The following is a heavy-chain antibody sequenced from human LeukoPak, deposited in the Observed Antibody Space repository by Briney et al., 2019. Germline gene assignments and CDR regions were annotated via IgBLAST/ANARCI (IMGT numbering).Heavy chain of an antibody. V-gene: IGHV1-24*01. Sequence: ASVKVSCKVSGYTLTELSMHWVRQAPGKGLEWMGGFDPEDGETIYAQKFQGRVTMTEDTSTDTAYMELSSLRSEDTAVYYCARVETVGCSGGSCYNYYYYYGMDVWGQGTTVTVSS. D-gene: IGHD2-15*01. CDR1: GYTLTELS. CDR2: FDPEDGET. J-gene: IGHJ6*02. CDR3: ARVETVGCSGGSCYNYYYYYGMDV.